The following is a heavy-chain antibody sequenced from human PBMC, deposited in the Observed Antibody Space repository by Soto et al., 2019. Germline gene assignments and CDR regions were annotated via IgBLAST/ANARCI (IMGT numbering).Heavy chain of an antibody. CDR1: GYKFTTYF. CDR3: VRGYCTTSPCSGDFQF. J-gene: IGHJ1*01. CDR2: IHPSGDT. Sequence: ASVKVSCKASGYKFTTYFSHWERQAPGQGLEWMGMIHPSGDTGYAQKFRGRVTMTIDTSTTTAYMELRNLTSEDTAVYFSVRGYCTTSPCSGDFQFWGQGTLVSYSS. D-gene: IGHD2-15*01. V-gene: IGHV1-46*01.